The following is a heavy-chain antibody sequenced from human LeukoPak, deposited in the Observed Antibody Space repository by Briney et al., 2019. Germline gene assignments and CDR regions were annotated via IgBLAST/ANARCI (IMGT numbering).Heavy chain of an antibody. V-gene: IGHV4-4*07. CDR3: ARELPYYYDSSVDDY. CDR1: GASISGYY. J-gene: IGHJ4*02. CDR2: IYTTGST. D-gene: IGHD3-22*01. Sequence: SESLSLTCTVSGASISGYYWSWIRQPAGKPLEWIGRIYTTGSTHYNPSLKSRVTMSVDTSKNQFSLKLSSVTAADTAVYYCARELPYYYDSSVDDYWGQGTLVTVSS.